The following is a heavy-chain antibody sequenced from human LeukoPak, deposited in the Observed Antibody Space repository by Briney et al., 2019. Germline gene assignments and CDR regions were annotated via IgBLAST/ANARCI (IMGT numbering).Heavy chain of an antibody. CDR2: IYTSGST. V-gene: IGHV4-61*02. CDR1: GGSISSGSYY. Sequence: SQTLSLTCTVSGGSISSGSYYWSWIRQPAGKGLEWIGRIYTSGSTNYNPSLKSRVTISVDTSKNQFSLKLSSVTAADTAVYYCARDWHSSSSGNDAFDIWGQGTMVTVSS. J-gene: IGHJ3*02. CDR3: ARDWHSSSSGNDAFDI. D-gene: IGHD6-13*01.